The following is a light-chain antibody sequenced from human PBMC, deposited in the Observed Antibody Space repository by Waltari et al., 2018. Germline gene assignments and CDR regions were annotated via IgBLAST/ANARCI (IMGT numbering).Light chain of an antibody. CDR1: SPGVGADNS. J-gene: IGLJ1*01. V-gene: IGLV2-11*01. CDR2: DVS. Sequence: QSALTQPRSVSGSPGQSVTFSCTGTSPGVGADNSVSWSQQYPGKAPKLMIFDVSKRPSGVPDRFFGSKSGNTASLTISGLQAEDEADYYCSSYAGSYTYVFGTGTRVTVL. CDR3: SSYAGSYTYV.